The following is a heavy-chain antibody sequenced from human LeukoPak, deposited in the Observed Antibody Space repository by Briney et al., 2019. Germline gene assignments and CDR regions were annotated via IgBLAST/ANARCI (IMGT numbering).Heavy chain of an antibody. CDR1: GFTFSSYS. D-gene: IGHD2-2*02. CDR3: ARDWAGCSSTSCYTQTHH. CDR2: ISSSSSYI. V-gene: IGHV3-21*01. J-gene: IGHJ5*02. Sequence: NPGGSLRLSCAASGFTFSSYSMNWVRQAPGKGLEWVSSISSSSSYIYYADSVKGRFTISRDNSKNTLYLQMNSLRAEDTAVYYCARDWAGCSSTSCYTQTHHWGQGTLVTVSS.